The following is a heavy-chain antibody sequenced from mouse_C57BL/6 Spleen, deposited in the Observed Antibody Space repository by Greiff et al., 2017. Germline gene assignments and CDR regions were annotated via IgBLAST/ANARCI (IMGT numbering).Heavy chain of an antibody. J-gene: IGHJ3*01. V-gene: IGHV1-59*01. CDR1: GYTFTSYW. D-gene: IGHD3-3*01. CDR2: IDPSDSYT. CDR3: ASPGTGDAY. Sequence: QVQLQQPGAELVRPGTSVKLSCKASGYTFTSYWMHWVKQRPGQGLEWIGVIDPSDSYTNYNQKFKGKATLTVDTSSSTAYMQLSSLTSADSAVYYCASPGTGDAYWGQGTLVTVSA.